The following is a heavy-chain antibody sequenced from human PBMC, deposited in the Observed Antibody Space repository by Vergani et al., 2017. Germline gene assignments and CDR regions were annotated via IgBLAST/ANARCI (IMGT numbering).Heavy chain of an antibody. V-gene: IGHV3-23*01. J-gene: IGHJ4*02. CDR3: AKAYSSDWYYFDY. Sequence: VQLQESGPGLVKPSETLSLTCTVSGGSISSYYWSWIRQPPGKGLEWVSAITGSGGSTYYADSVKGRFTISRDNSKNTLYLQMNSLRAEDTAVYYCAKAYSSDWYYFDYWGQGTLVTVSS. CDR1: GGSISSYY. D-gene: IGHD6-19*01. CDR2: ITGSGGST.